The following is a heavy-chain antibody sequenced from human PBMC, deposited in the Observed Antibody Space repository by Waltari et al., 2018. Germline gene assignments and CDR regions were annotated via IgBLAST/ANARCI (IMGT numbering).Heavy chain of an antibody. CDR3: ARVSGRSRGYSSSWYSRDYYYYMDV. CDR1: GDYY. D-gene: IGHD6-13*01. J-gene: IGHJ6*03. V-gene: IGHV4-30-4*08. Sequence: GDYYWSWIRQPPGKGLEWIGYIYYSGSTYYNPSLKSRVTISVDTSKNQFSLKLSSVTAADTAVYYCARVSGRSRGYSSSWYSRDYYYYMDVWGKGTTVTVSS. CDR2: IYYSGST.